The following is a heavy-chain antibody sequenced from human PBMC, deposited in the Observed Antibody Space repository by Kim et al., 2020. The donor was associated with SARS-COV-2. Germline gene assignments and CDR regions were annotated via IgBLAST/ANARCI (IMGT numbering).Heavy chain of an antibody. V-gene: IGHV3-64*02. CDR2: ISSGGGST. J-gene: IGHJ4*02. CDR3: ARGGADY. CDR1: GFTFTTFA. Sequence: GGSLRLSCAASGFTFTTFAMHWVRQAPGKGLEYVSGISSGGGSTYYADSVKGRFTISRDNSMNTLSLQMGSLRAEDTAVYYCARGGADYWGQGTLVTVSS. D-gene: IGHD3-16*01.